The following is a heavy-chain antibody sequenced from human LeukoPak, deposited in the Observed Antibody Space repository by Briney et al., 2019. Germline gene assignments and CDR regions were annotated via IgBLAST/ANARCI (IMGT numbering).Heavy chain of an antibody. CDR1: GGTFSSYA. Sequence: SVKVSCKASGGTFSSYAISWVRQAPGQGLEWMGGIIPIFGTANYAQKFQGRVTITADESTTTAYMELSSLRSEDTAVYYCARERPGVGAPYYPFDYWGQGTLVTVSS. D-gene: IGHD1-26*01. CDR2: IIPIFGTA. CDR3: ARERPGVGAPYYPFDY. J-gene: IGHJ4*02. V-gene: IGHV1-69*13.